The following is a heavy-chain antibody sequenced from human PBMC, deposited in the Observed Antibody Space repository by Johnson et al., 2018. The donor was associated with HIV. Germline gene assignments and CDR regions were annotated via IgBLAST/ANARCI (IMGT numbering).Heavy chain of an antibody. CDR3: ARTSTIPDAFDI. CDR1: GFTVSSNY. CDR2: SWNSGSI. D-gene: IGHD5/OR15-5a*01. J-gene: IGHJ3*02. Sequence: EVQLVESGGGLIQPGGSLRLSCAASGFTVSSNYMSWVRQAPGKGLEWVSGISWNSGSIGYADSVKGRFTISRDNAKNSLYLQMNSLRAEDTAVYYCARTSTIPDAFDIWGQGTMVTVSS. V-gene: IGHV3-53*01.